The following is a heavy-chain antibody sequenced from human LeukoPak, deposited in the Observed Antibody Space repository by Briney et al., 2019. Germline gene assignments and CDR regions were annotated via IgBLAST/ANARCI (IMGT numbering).Heavy chain of an antibody. Sequence: ASVRVSCKASGGTFNNYGISWVRQAPGQGLEWMGGIIPIFHTPNYAQKFQGRVTITADESTRTAYMELSSLRSEDTAVYYCARDPPDPWGQGTLVTVSS. CDR1: GGTFNNYG. V-gene: IGHV1-69*13. J-gene: IGHJ5*02. CDR2: IIPIFHTP. CDR3: ARDPPDP.